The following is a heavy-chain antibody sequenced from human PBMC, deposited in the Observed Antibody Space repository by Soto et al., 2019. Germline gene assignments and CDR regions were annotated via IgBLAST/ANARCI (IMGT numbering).Heavy chain of an antibody. CDR2: ISSSSSTI. Sequence: PGGSLRLSCAASGFTFSSYSMNWVRQAPGKGLEWVSYISSSSSTIYYADSVKGRFTISRDNAKNSLYLQMNSLRDEDTAVYYCAREEFVEGHYYGMDVWGQGTTVTVSS. CDR3: AREEFVEGHYYGMDV. CDR1: GFTFSSYS. J-gene: IGHJ6*02. D-gene: IGHD3-3*01. V-gene: IGHV3-48*02.